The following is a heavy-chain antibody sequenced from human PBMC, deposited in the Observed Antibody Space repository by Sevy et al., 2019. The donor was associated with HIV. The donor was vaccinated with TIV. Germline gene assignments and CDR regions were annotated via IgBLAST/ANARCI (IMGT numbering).Heavy chain of an antibody. V-gene: IGHV3-74*03. Sequence: GGSLRLSCAASGFTLSCCWMHWVRQAPGKGLVWVSRINNDGSTTTYADSMRGRFTISRDNAKNTLYLEMNSLRAEDTAVYYCARGGTASFDYWGQGTLVTVSS. CDR3: ARGGTASFDY. CDR1: GFTLSCCW. CDR2: INNDGSTT. J-gene: IGHJ4*02. D-gene: IGHD1-1*01.